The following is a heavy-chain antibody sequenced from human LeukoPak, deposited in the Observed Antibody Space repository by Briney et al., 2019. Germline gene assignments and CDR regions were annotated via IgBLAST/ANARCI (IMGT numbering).Heavy chain of an antibody. D-gene: IGHD4-17*01. CDR1: GGSFSGYY. J-gene: IGHJ5*02. CDR3: ARHLTVTTSAKPYNWFDP. Sequence: SETLSLTCAVYGGSFSGYYWSWVRQPPGKGLEWIGEINHSGSTNYNASLRSGGTISVDTSKNQFSLKLSSVTAADTAVYYCARHLTVTTSAKPYNWFDPWGQGTLVTVSS. V-gene: IGHV4-34*01. CDR2: INHSGST.